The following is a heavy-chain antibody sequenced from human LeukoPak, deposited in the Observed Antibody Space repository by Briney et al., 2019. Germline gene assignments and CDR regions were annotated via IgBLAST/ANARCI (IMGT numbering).Heavy chain of an antibody. CDR2: ISAYNGNT. CDR1: GYTFTSYG. D-gene: IGHD3-9*01. V-gene: IGHV1-18*01. J-gene: IGHJ4*02. Sequence: ASVKVSCKASGYTFTSYGISWVRQAPGQGLEWMEWISAYNGNTNYAQKLQGRVTMTTDTSTSTAYMELRSLRSDDTAVYYCARGGSEYDILTGDFDYWGQGTLVTVSS. CDR3: ARGGSEYDILTGDFDY.